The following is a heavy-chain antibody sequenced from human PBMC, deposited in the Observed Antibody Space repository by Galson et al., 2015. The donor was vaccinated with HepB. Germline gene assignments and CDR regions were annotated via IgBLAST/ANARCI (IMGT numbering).Heavy chain of an antibody. CDR3: GRALCSSGCYGFVI. CDR1: GFTSSSYW. D-gene: IGHD2-2*01. J-gene: IGHJ3*02. Sequence: CAASGFTSSSYWMHWVRQVPGKGLVWVSRMYSDGSSANYADSVKGRFTISRDNAKNTLYLQMNSLRAEDTAVYYCGRALCSSGCYGFVIWGQGTMVTVSS. V-gene: IGHV3-74*01. CDR2: MYSDGSSA.